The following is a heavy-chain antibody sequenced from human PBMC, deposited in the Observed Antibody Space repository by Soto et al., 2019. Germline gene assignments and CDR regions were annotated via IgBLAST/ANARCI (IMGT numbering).Heavy chain of an antibody. J-gene: IGHJ6*02. V-gene: IGHV1-8*01. Sequence: ASVKVSCKASGYTFTSYDINWVRQATGQGLEWMGWMNPNSGNTGYAQKFQGRVTMTRNTSISTAYMELSSLRSEDTAVYYCTNDFWSGYYPGYYYGMDVWGQGTTVTVS. CDR1: GYTFTSYD. CDR3: TNDFWSGYYPGYYYGMDV. CDR2: MNPNSGNT. D-gene: IGHD3-3*01.